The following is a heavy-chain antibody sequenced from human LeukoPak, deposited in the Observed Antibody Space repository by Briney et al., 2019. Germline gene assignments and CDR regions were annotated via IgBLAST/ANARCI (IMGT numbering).Heavy chain of an antibody. CDR3: ARGPPYCSGGSCYSRGPYYFDY. CDR1: GFTFSSYA. Sequence: SGGSLRLSCAASGFTFSSYAMHWVRQAPGKGLEWVSGINWNGGSTGYADSVKGRFTIPRDNAKNSLYLQMNSLRAEDTALYHCARGPPYCSGGSCYSRGPYYFDYWGQGTLVTVSS. V-gene: IGHV3-20*01. D-gene: IGHD2-15*01. J-gene: IGHJ4*02. CDR2: INWNGGST.